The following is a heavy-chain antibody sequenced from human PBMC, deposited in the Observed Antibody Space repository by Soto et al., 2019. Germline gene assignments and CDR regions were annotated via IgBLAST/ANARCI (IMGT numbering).Heavy chain of an antibody. CDR2: VIPILGMA. CDR3: ARGGARFVPGAVDRHNWFDP. CDR1: GGTFSSYS. V-gene: IGHV1-69*02. J-gene: IGHJ5*02. Sequence: QVQLVQSGAEVKKPGSSVKVSCEASGGTFSSYSFSWVRTAPGQGLEWMGRVIPILGMANSAQKFQGRVTITAYKATSTVYMEQSSLRSEDTAVYYCARGGARFVPGAVDRHNWFDPWAQEALGTVST. D-gene: IGHD2-21*01.